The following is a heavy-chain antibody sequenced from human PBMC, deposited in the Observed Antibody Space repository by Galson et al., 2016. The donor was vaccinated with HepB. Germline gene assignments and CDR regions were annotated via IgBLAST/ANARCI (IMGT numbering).Heavy chain of an antibody. V-gene: IGHV1-18*04. Sequence: SVKVSCKASGYTFTIYGITWVRQAPGQGLEWMGWISANNGNANYAQKLQGRVTMTTDTPTSPAFMERRSLGSDDTAIYYCARVVVPLPVYSYYGMDVWGQGTTVTVSS. CDR2: ISANNGNA. J-gene: IGHJ6*02. CDR3: ARVVVPLPVYSYYGMDV. CDR1: GYTFTIYG. D-gene: IGHD2-15*01.